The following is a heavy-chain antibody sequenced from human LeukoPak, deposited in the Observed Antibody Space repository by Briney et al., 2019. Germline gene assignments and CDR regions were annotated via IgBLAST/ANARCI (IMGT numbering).Heavy chain of an antibody. V-gene: IGHV1-3*01. D-gene: IGHD2-2*01. CDR1: GYTFTSYA. J-gene: IGHJ4*02. CDR2: INAGNGNT. CDR3: ASGERYCSSTSCSNLDY. Sequence: GASVKVSCKASGYTFTSYAMHWVRQAPGQRLEWMGWINAGNGNTKYSQKFQGRVTITRDTSASTAYMEPSSLRSEDTAVYYCASGERYCSSTSCSNLDYWGQGTLVTVSS.